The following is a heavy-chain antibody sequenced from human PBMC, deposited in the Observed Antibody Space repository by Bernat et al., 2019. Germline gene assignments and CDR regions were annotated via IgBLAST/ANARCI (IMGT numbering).Heavy chain of an antibody. CDR3: ARDQGDGYNYGYYYGMDV. Sequence: QVQLVESGGGVVQPGRSLRLSCAASGFTFSSYGMHWVRQAPGKGLEWVAVIYSGGSTYYADSVKGRFTISRDNSKNTLYLQMNSLRAEDTAVYYCARDQGDGYNYGYYYGMDVWGQGTTVTVSS. V-gene: IGHV3-NL1*01. D-gene: IGHD5-24*01. CDR2: IYSGGST. CDR1: GFTFSSYG. J-gene: IGHJ6*02.